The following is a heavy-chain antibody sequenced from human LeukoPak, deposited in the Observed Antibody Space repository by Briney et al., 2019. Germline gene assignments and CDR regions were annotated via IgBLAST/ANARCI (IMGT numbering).Heavy chain of an antibody. Sequence: ASVKVSCKASGGTFSSYAISWVRQAPGQGLEWMGGIIPIFGTANYAQKFQGRVTITADKSTSTAYMELSSLRSEDTAVYYCATGDFRYYYYMDVWGKGTTVTVSS. CDR1: GGTFSSYA. V-gene: IGHV1-69*06. J-gene: IGHJ6*03. CDR3: ATGDFRYYYYMDV. D-gene: IGHD7-27*01. CDR2: IIPIFGTA.